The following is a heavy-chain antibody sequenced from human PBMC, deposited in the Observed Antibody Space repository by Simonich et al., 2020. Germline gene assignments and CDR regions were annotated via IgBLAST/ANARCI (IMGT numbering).Heavy chain of an antibody. CDR3: AKDSSLVGATDWFDP. Sequence: EVQLLESGGGLVQPGGSLRLYCAASGFTFSSYAMSWVRQAQGKRLRWVDAISGSCGSTSYADSVKGRFTISRDNSKNTLYLQRNSLRAEDTAVYYCAKDSSLVGATDWFDPWGQGTLVTVSS. D-gene: IGHD1-26*01. V-gene: IGHV3-23*01. CDR1: GFTFSSYA. CDR2: ISGSCGST. J-gene: IGHJ5*02.